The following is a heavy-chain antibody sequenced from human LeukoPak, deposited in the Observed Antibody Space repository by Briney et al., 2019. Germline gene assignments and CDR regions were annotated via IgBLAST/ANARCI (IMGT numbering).Heavy chain of an antibody. CDR2: INPDSGGT. V-gene: IGHV1-2*02. Sequence: ASVKVSCKASGYTFTGYYVHWVRQAPGQGLEWMGWINPDSGGTNYAQQSQGGVTMTRDTSISTAYMELSRLRSDDTAVYYCARDRGSSWKENAFDIWGQGTMVTVSS. D-gene: IGHD6-13*01. CDR3: ARDRGSSWKENAFDI. J-gene: IGHJ3*02. CDR1: GYTFTGYY.